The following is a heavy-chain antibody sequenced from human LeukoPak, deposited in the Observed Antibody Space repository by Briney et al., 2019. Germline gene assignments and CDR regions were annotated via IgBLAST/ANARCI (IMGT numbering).Heavy chain of an antibody. CDR2: ISTRSGTI. Sequence: GGSLRLSCAASGFTFSNYSMNWVRQAPGKGLEWVSYISTRSGTIYYTDSVKGRFTISRDNAKNSLYLQMNSLRDEDTAVYYCARDRGGYEFFDYWGQGILVTVSS. D-gene: IGHD5-12*01. CDR1: GFTFSNYS. J-gene: IGHJ4*02. V-gene: IGHV3-48*02. CDR3: ARDRGGYEFFDY.